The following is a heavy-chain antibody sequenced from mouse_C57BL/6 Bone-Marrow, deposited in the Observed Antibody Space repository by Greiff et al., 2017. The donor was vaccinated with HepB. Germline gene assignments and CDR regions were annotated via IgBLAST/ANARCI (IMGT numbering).Heavy chain of an antibody. J-gene: IGHJ4*01. Sequence: QVQLQQPGAELVMPGASVKLSCKASGYTFTSYWMHWVKQRPGHGLEWIGEIEPSDSYTNYNQKFKGKTTLTVDKSSSTAYMQLSSLTSENSAVYYCTIGGNYAMDYWGQGTTLTVSS. V-gene: IGHV1-69*01. D-gene: IGHD3-3*01. CDR2: IEPSDSYT. CDR1: GYTFTSYW. CDR3: TIGGNYAMDY.